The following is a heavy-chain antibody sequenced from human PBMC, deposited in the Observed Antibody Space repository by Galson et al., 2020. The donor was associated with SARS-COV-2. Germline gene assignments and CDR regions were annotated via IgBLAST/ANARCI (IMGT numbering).Heavy chain of an antibody. CDR1: GFPFSSYS. CDR3: ARGPPYYYDRSGYYFDY. J-gene: IGHJ4*02. D-gene: IGHD3-22*01. V-gene: IGHV3-21*01. CDR2: ISSSRSYI. Sequence: GESLKISCEASGFPFSSYSMNWVRQAPGKGLEWVSSISSSRSYIYYADSVKGRFTISRDNAKNSLYLQMNSLRAEDTAVYYCARGPPYYYDRSGYYFDYWGQGTLVTVSS.